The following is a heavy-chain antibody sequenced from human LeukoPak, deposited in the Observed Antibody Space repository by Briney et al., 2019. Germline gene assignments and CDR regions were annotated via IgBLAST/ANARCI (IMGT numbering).Heavy chain of an antibody. V-gene: IGHV3-11*04. Sequence: GGSLRLSCAASGFTFSDYYMSWIRQAPGKGLEWVSYISSSGSTIYYADSVKGRFTISRDNSKNTLYLQMNSLRAEDTAVYYCARDLSSVPFDYWGQGTLVTVSS. CDR1: GFTFSDYY. CDR3: ARDLSSVPFDY. J-gene: IGHJ4*02. D-gene: IGHD3-16*02. CDR2: ISSSGSTI.